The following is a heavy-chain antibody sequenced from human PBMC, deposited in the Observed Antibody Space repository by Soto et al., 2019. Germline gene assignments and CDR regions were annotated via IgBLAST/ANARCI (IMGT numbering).Heavy chain of an antibody. CDR1: GFSFSDFG. D-gene: IGHD3-10*01. V-gene: IGHV3-30*03. Sequence: PGGSLRLSCAGSGFSFSDFGMHWVRQAPGKGLEWVAVISYDGSNKNFADSVKGRFAISRDTSKNMMYLQMNSLRPEDTAVYYCFLWFGEPPESTLFPYRRSSDL. CDR3: FLWFGEPPESTLFPYRRSSDL. CDR2: ISYDGSNK. J-gene: IGHJ2*01.